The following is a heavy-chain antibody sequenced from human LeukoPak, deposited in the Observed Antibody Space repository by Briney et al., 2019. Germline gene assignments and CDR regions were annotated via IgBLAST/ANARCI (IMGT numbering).Heavy chain of an antibody. Sequence: GGSLRLSYAASGFTFYDYDMRWVRQAPGKGLEWFSGTSNGSRTGYEDSVKGRFTISRDNAKNALYLQMNSLRAEDTALYYCARSATTVTTRYFDLWGRATLVTVSS. V-gene: IGHV3-20*03. CDR1: GFTFYDYD. D-gene: IGHD4-17*01. CDR2: TSNGSRT. J-gene: IGHJ2*01. CDR3: ARSATTVTTRYFDL.